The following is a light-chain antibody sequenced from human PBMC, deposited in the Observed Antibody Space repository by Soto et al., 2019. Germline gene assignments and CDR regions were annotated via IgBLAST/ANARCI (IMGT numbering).Light chain of an antibody. V-gene: IGLV2-14*01. Sequence: QSALTQPASVSGSPGQSITISCTGISSDVGGYNYVSWYQQHPGKAPKLMIYEVSNRPSGVSNRFSGSKSGSTASLTISGLQAEDEADYYCSSYTSSSTGVFGGGTKVTVL. CDR3: SSYTSSSTGV. CDR1: SSDVGGYNY. J-gene: IGLJ3*02. CDR2: EVS.